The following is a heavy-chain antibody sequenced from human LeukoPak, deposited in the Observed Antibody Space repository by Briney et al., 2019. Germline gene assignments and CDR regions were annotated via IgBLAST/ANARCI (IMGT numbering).Heavy chain of an antibody. Sequence: ASVKVSCKASGYTFTSYGISWVRQAPGQGLEWMGWISAYNGNTNYAQKLQGRVTMTTDTSTSTAYMELRSLRSDDTAVYYCPLLAIGYSSSSSGPWGQGTLVTVSS. CDR3: PLLAIGYSSSSSGP. CDR1: GYTFTSYG. D-gene: IGHD6-6*01. V-gene: IGHV1-18*01. CDR2: ISAYNGNT. J-gene: IGHJ5*02.